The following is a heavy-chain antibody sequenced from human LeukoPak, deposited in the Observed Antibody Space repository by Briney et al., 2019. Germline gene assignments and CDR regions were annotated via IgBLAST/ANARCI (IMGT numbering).Heavy chain of an antibody. J-gene: IGHJ4*02. CDR3: TTLSYDSGWLGFF. CDR2: ISGSGGST. V-gene: IGHV3-23*01. D-gene: IGHD3-22*01. Sequence: GGSLRLSCAASGFTFSSYAMSWVRQAPGKGPEWVSAISGSGGSTYYADSVKGRFTISRDNSKNTLYLQMNSLRAEDTAVYYCTTLSYDSGWLGFFWGQGTLVTVSS. CDR1: GFTFSSYA.